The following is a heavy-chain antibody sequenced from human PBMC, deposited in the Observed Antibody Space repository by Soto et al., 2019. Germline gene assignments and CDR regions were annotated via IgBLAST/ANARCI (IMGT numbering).Heavy chain of an antibody. V-gene: IGHV5-51*01. CDR3: ARQGYYYYDSSGYYSDYYGIDV. CDR1: GYSFAGYW. J-gene: IGHJ6*02. Sequence: GESLKISCKGSGYSFAGYWITWVRQKPGKGLEWMGIIYPGDSDTRYSPSFQGQVTISADKSISTAYLQWSSLKASDTAMYYCARQGYYYYDSSGYYSDYYGIDVWGQGTTVTVS. D-gene: IGHD3-22*01. CDR2: IYPGDSDT.